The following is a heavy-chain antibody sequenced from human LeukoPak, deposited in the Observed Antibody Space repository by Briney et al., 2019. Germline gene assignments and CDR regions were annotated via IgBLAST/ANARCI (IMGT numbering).Heavy chain of an antibody. J-gene: IGHJ4*02. V-gene: IGHV4-34*01. D-gene: IGHD6-13*01. CDR3: ARASSRYSGYSSSWFDY. CDR2: INHSGST. CDR1: GGSFSGYY. Sequence: SETLSLTCVVYGGSFSGYYWSWIRQPPGKGLEWIGEINHSGSTNYNPSLKSRVTISVDTSKNQFSLKLSSVTAADTAVYYCARASSRYSGYSSSWFDYWGQGTLVTVSS.